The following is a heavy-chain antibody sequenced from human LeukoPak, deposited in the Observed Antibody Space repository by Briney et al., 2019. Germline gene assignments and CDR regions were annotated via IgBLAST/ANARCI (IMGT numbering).Heavy chain of an antibody. CDR1: GFIFSTYS. V-gene: IGHV3-21*06. D-gene: IGHD4-11*01. CDR2: YSSKKNYI. J-gene: IGHJ5*02. Sequence: PGGSLRLSCAASGFIFSTYSMNWVRQAPGKGLEWVSAYSSKKNYISYAPSVEGRFTISRDDAKNSLYLQMNSLRVEDTAVYYCVREPSGELYRHLDAWGQGTLVIVSS. CDR3: VREPSGELYRHLDA.